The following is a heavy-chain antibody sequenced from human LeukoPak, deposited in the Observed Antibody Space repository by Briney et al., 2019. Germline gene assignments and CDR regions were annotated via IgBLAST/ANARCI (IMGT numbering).Heavy chain of an antibody. CDR3: ARLRSGSVDY. D-gene: IGHD3-3*01. CDR1: GGSISSYY. CDR2: IYYSGST. Sequence: SETLSLTCTVSGGSISSYYWSWIWQPPGKGLEWIGYIYYSGSTNYNPSLKSRVTMSVDTSKNQFSLKLSSVTAADTAVYYCARLRSGSVDYWGQGTLVTVSS. V-gene: IGHV4-59*12. J-gene: IGHJ4*02.